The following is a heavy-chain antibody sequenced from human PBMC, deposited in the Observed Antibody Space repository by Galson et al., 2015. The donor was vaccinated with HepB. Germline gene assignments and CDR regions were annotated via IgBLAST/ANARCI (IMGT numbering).Heavy chain of an antibody. J-gene: IGHJ4*02. V-gene: IGHV3-23*01. CDR2: ISSTGADT. CDR3: TKEGCGGTRCYSNF. CDR1: GFAFNTYA. D-gene: IGHD2-2*01. Sequence: SLRLSCAASGFAFNTYAMNWVRQAPGKGLEWVSDISSTGADTYYADSVKGRFTISRDNSKNTLYLQMSSLRAEDTAVYYCTKEGCGGTRCYSNFWGQGTLVTVSS.